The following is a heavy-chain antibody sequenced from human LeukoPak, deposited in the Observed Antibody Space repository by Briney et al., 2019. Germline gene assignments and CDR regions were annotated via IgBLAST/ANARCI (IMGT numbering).Heavy chain of an antibody. CDR3: ARRALGATRAFDI. J-gene: IGHJ3*02. CDR2: ISSSSSTI. CDR1: GFTFSSYS. Sequence: GGSLRLSCAASGFTFSSYSMNWVRQAPGKGLEWVSYISSSSSTIYYADSVKGRFTISRDNAKNSLYLQMNSLRAEDTAVYYCARRALGATRAFDISGQGTMVTVSS. V-gene: IGHV3-48*04. D-gene: IGHD1-26*01.